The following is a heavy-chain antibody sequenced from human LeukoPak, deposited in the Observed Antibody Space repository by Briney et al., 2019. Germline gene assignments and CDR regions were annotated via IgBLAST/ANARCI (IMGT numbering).Heavy chain of an antibody. J-gene: IGHJ3*02. CDR1: GGTFSSYA. D-gene: IGHD3-22*01. CDR2: IIPIFHTA. Sequence: GASVKVSCKASGGTFSSYAISWVRQAPGQGLEWMGGIIPIFHTADYAQKFQGRVTITADESTSTVYMELSRLRSEDTAMYYCARTYYYDGSGYPVQVSDAFDIWGQGTMVTVSS. CDR3: ARTYYYDGSGYPVQVSDAFDI. V-gene: IGHV1-69*13.